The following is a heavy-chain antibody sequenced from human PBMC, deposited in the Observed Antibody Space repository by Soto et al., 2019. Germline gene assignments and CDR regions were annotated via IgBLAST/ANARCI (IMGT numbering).Heavy chain of an antibody. Sequence: GESLKISCKGSGYRFTSYWIGWVRQMPGKGLEWMGIIYPGDSDTRYSPSFQGQVTISADESTSTAYLQWGRLKASDTAVYYCARHGPFYDLWSGFDGYWGQGTQVTVSS. V-gene: IGHV5-51*01. CDR3: ARHGPFYDLWSGFDGY. J-gene: IGHJ4*02. CDR2: IYPGDSDT. D-gene: IGHD3-3*01. CDR1: GYRFTSYW.